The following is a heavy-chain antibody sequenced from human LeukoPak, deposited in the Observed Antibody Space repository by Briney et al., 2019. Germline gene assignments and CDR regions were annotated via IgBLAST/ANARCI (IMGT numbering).Heavy chain of an antibody. D-gene: IGHD2-2*01. V-gene: IGHV3-23*01. CDR1: GFTFSTSA. CDR2: ITGSGGST. Sequence: PGGSLRLSCAASGFTFSTSAMSWVRQAPGKGLEWVSSITGSGGSTYFADSAKGRFTISRDNSKNTLYLQSNSQRAGDTAIYFCARCPRGYYYYMDVWLKATKVTDPS. CDR3: ARCPRGYYYYMDV. J-gene: IGHJ6*03.